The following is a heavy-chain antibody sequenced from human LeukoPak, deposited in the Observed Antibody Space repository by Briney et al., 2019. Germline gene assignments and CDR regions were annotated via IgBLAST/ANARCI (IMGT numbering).Heavy chain of an antibody. Sequence: PSVTLSLTCAVYGGSFSGYYWSWIRQPPGKGLEWIGEINHSGSTNYNPSLKSRVTISVDTSKNQFSLKLSSVTAADTAVYYCARGLYSSGWYFNYWGQGTLVTVSS. CDR3: ARGLYSSGWYFNY. V-gene: IGHV4-34*01. D-gene: IGHD6-19*01. J-gene: IGHJ4*02. CDR1: GGSFSGYY. CDR2: INHSGST.